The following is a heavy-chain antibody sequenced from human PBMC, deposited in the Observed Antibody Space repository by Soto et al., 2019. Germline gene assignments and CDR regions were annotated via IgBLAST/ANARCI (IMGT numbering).Heavy chain of an antibody. CDR3: ARVESGESWGYYFDY. CDR2: INTGNGKT. D-gene: IGHD3-10*01. J-gene: IGHJ4*02. CDR1: GYTFTDNA. Sequence: GASVKVSCKASGYTFTDNAIHWVRQAPGQSLEWMGWINTGNGKTKYSQNFQGRVTVTRDTSATTAYMELSSLTSEDTAVYYCARVESGESWGYYFDYWGQGTLVTVSS. V-gene: IGHV1-3*04.